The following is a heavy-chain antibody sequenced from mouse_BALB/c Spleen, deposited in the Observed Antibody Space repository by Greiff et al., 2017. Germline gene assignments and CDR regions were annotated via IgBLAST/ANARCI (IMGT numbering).Heavy chain of an antibody. CDR1: GFSLSRYS. CDR3: ARYYGSSPAWFAY. V-gene: IGHV2-6-4*01. J-gene: IGHJ3*01. CDR2: IWGGGST. D-gene: IGHD1-1*01. Sequence: VMLVESGPGLVAPSQSLSITCTVSGFSLSRYSVHWVRQPPGKGLEWLGMIWGGGSTDYNSALKSRLSISKDNSKSQVFLKMNSLQTDDTAMYYCARYYGSSPAWFAYWGQGTLVTVSA.